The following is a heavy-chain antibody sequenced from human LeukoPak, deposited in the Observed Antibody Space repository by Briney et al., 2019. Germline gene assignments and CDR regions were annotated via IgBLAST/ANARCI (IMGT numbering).Heavy chain of an antibody. CDR2: IYYSGST. D-gene: IGHD1-26*01. CDR3: AAELYSGSYGRCCSFAF. V-gene: IGHV4-59*01. CDR1: GGSISSYY. Sequence: KPSETLSLTCTVSGGSISSYYWSWIRQPPGKGLEWIGYIYYSGSTNYNPSLKSRVTISVDTSKNQFSLKLSSVTAADTAVYYCAAELYSGSYGRCCSFAFWGQGTQVTVSS. J-gene: IGHJ4*02.